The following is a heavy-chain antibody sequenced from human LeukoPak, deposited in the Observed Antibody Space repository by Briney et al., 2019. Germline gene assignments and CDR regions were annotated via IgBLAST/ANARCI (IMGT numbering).Heavy chain of an antibody. CDR1: GGSFSGYY. CDR2: INHSGST. V-gene: IGHV4-34*01. Sequence: SETLSLTCAVYGGSFSGYYWSWIRQPPGKGLEWIGEINHSGSTNYNPSLKSRVTISVDTSKNQFSLKLSSVTAADTAVYYCARGFSDSNGYSDYWGQGTLVTVSS. D-gene: IGHD3-22*01. J-gene: IGHJ4*02. CDR3: ARGFSDSNGYSDY.